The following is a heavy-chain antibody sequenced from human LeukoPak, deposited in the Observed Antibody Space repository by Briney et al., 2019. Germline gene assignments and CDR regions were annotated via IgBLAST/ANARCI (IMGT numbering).Heavy chain of an antibody. J-gene: IGHJ3*02. Sequence: ASVKVSCKASGYTFTSYYMHWVRQAPGQGLEWMGIINPSGGSTSYAQKFQGRVTMTRDTSTSTVYMELSSLRSEDTAVYYCARDYRGFTYCYDSSGQGAFDIWGQGTMVTVSS. V-gene: IGHV1-46*01. CDR3: ARDYRGFTYCYDSSGQGAFDI. CDR2: INPSGGST. CDR1: GYTFTSYY. D-gene: IGHD3-22*01.